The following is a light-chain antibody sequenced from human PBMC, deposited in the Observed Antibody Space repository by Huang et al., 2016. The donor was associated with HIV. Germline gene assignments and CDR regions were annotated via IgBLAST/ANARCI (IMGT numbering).Light chain of an antibody. CDR1: QSVTKY. CDR3: QQSSSPPPT. CDR2: GAS. Sequence: DIQMTQSPSSLSASVGDRVTITCRATQSVTKYLNWYQQKPVKAPKIQIDGASSLQTGVPSRFRGSGSGTDFTLTISSLQPEDFATYYCQQSSSPPPTFGPGTKVDIK. V-gene: IGKV1-39*01. J-gene: IGKJ3*01.